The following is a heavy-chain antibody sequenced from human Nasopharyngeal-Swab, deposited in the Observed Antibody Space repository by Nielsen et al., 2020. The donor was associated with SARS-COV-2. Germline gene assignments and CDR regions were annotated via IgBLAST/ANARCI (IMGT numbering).Heavy chain of an antibody. Sequence: GGSLRLSCATSGFTFRIYGMHWVRQAPGKGLEGVAVTSFDGSNKSYADSVKGRFTISKDYAQNTLYLHMNSLRAEDTAVYYCAKGLRVGSAYYFYYYMDVWGKGTTVTVSS. J-gene: IGHJ6*03. CDR3: AKGLRVGSAYYFYYYMDV. V-gene: IGHV3-30*05. D-gene: IGHD1-26*01. CDR1: GFTFRIYG. CDR2: TSFDGSNK.